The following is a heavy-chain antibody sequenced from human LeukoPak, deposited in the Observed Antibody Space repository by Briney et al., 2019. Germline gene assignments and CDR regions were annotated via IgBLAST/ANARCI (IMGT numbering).Heavy chain of an antibody. CDR1: GGSISSGVYY. CDR3: ARSPHREDRVRGVIIVNWFDP. D-gene: IGHD3-10*01. CDR2: IYYSGNT. J-gene: IGHJ5*02. Sequence: PSETLSLTCTVSGGSISSGVYYWSWIRQHPGKGLEWIGYIYYSGNTYYSPSLKSRLTISVDTSKNQFSLKLSSVTAADKAVYYCARSPHREDRVRGVIIVNWFDPWGQGTLVTVS. V-gene: IGHV4-31*03.